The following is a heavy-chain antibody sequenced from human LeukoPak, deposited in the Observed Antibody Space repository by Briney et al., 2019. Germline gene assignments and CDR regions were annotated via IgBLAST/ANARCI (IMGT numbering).Heavy chain of an antibody. CDR3: ARASAAAGTNWFDP. D-gene: IGHD6-13*01. V-gene: IGHV4-38-2*02. CDR2: IFHTGST. CDR1: GDSISSGNY. Sequence: PSETLSLTCTVSGDSISSGNYWGWIRQPPGKGLEWIGSIFHTGSTYFNLSLKSRVTISVDTSKNQFSLRLSSVTAADTAVYYCARASAAAGTNWFDPWGQGTLVTVSS. J-gene: IGHJ5*02.